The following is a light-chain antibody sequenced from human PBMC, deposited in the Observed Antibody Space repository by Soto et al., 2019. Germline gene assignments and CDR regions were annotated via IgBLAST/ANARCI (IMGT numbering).Light chain of an antibody. Sequence: QSVLTQPASVSGSPGQSINISCTGTNSDVGGYDYVSWYKQYPGQAPKVIIYEVTYRPSGVSARFSGSKSGTTASLTISDLQTEDEADYYCSSFTNTNTWVFGGGTQLTVL. CDR1: NSDVGGYDY. V-gene: IGLV2-14*01. CDR3: SSFTNTNTWV. J-gene: IGLJ7*01. CDR2: EVT.